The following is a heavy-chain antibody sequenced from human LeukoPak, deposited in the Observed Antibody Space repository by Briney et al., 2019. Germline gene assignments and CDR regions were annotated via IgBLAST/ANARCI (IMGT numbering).Heavy chain of an antibody. D-gene: IGHD3-9*01. CDR3: ARDYTGYFP. V-gene: IGHV3-7*03. Sequence: GGSLRLSCEASGFTFSSYWMSWVRQAPGKGLEWVANIKTDGSEKYYVDSVKGRFTISRDNAKNSLYLQMNSLRAEDTAVFYCARDYTGYFPWGRGTLVIVSS. J-gene: IGHJ5*02. CDR2: IKTDGSEK. CDR1: GFTFSSYW.